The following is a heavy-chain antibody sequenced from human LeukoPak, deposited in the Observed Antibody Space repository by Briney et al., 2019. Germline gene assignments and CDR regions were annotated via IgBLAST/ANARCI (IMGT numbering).Heavy chain of an antibody. CDR3: ARMTSSATPAQYNWFDP. D-gene: IGHD1-26*01. V-gene: IGHV1-46*01. CDR1: GYTFTSYY. CDR2: INPSGGST. J-gene: IGHJ5*02. Sequence: ASVKVSCKASGYTFTSYYMHWVRQAPGQGLEWMGIINPSGGSTSYAQKFQGRVTMTRDMSTSTVYMELSSLRSEDTAVYYCARMTSSATPAQYNWFDPWGQGTLVTVSS.